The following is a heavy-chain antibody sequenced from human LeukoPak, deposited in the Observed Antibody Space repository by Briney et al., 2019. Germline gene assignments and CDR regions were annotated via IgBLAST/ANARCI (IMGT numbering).Heavy chain of an antibody. D-gene: IGHD3-10*01. CDR2: ISAYNGNT. Sequence: GASVKVSCTASGYTFTSYGISWVRQAPGQGLEWMGWISAYNGNTNYAQKLQGGVTMTTDTSTSTAYMELRSLRSDDTAVYYCARDRTVWFGELSPIDYWGQGTLVTVSS. J-gene: IGHJ4*02. CDR3: ARDRTVWFGELSPIDY. V-gene: IGHV1-18*04. CDR1: GYTFTSYG.